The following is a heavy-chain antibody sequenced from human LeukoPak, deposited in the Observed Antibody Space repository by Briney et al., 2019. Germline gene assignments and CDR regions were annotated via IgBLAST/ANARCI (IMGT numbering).Heavy chain of an antibody. V-gene: IGHV3-30*01. CDR3: PRAGTGQGYYYYYYMDV. Sequence: GGSLRLPCAASGFTFSSYAMHWVRQAPGKGLEWVAVISYDGSNKYYADSVKGRFTISRDNSKNTLYLQMNSLRAEDTAVYYCPRAGTGQGYYYYYYMDVWGKGTTVTVSS. CDR1: GFTFSSYA. D-gene: IGHD3/OR15-3a*01. J-gene: IGHJ6*03. CDR2: ISYDGSNK.